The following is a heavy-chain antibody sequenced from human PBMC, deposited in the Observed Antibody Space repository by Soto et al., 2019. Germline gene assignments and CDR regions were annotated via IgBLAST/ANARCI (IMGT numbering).Heavy chain of an antibody. V-gene: IGHV1-69*13. CDR2: IIPIFGTA. D-gene: IGHD3-16*02. J-gene: IGHJ6*02. CDR3: ARDFWAGGFGELSTDGMDV. Sequence: ASLKVSCKASGGTFSSYAISWVRQAPGQGLEWMGGIIPIFGTANYAQKFQGRVTITADESTSTAYMELSSLRSEDTAVYYCARDFWAGGFGELSTDGMDVWGQGTTVTAP. CDR1: GGTFSSYA.